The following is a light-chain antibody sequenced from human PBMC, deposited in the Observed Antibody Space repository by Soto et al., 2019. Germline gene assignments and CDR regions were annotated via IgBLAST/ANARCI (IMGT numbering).Light chain of an antibody. CDR2: WAS. J-gene: IGKJ4*01. V-gene: IGKV4-1*01. Sequence: DVLLTPSPYSRSVSLGAKATINCKSSQSVLSSSNNKNYLAWYQQKPGQPPTVVIYWASTRGSGVPDRFSGSGSGTDFTLTISSLQAEDVAVYYCQHYYSSPLTFGGGTKVDI. CDR3: QHYYSSPLT. CDR1: QSVLSSSNNKNY.